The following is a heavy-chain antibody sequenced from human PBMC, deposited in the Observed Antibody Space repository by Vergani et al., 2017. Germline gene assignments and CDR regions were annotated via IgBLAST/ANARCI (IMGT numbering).Heavy chain of an antibody. CDR2: INPNSGGT. J-gene: IGHJ4*02. Sequence: QVQLVQSGAEVKKPGASVKVSCKASGYTFTGYYMHWVRQAPGQGLEWMGWINPNSGGTNYAQKFQGRVTMTRDTSISTAYMELSRLRSDDTAVYYCARGPGDDYVWGSYRYTDGGWVDYWGQGTLVTVSS. D-gene: IGHD3-16*02. V-gene: IGHV1-2*02. CDR1: GYTFTGYY. CDR3: ARGPGDDYVWGSYRYTDGGWVDY.